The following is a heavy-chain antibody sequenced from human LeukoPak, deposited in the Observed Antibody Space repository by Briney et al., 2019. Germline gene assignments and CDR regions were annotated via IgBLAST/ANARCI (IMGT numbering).Heavy chain of an antibody. Sequence: GSLRLSCAASGFTFSDYAMNWVRQAPGKGLEWVAAISGTGGDTYYTDSVKGRFTLSRDNSKDTVYLQMSSLRTEDTAMYYCAKLRSISWYASCDYWGQGTLVTVSS. CDR3: AKLRSISWYASCDY. CDR1: GFTFSDYA. V-gene: IGHV3-23*01. D-gene: IGHD6-13*01. CDR2: ISGTGGDT. J-gene: IGHJ4*02.